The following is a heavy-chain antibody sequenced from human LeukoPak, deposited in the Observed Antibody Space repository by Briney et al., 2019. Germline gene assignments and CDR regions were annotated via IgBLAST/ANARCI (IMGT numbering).Heavy chain of an antibody. D-gene: IGHD2-15*01. CDR2: ISYDGSNK. J-gene: IGHJ5*02. Sequence: PGRSLRLSCAASGFTFSSYGMHWVRQAPGKGLEWVAVISYDGSNKYYADSVKGRFTISRDNSKNTLYLQMNSLRAEDTAVYYCAKVRRGYCSGGSCYSWFDLWGQGTLVTVSS. CDR1: GFTFSSYG. CDR3: AKVRRGYCSGGSCYSWFDL. V-gene: IGHV3-30*18.